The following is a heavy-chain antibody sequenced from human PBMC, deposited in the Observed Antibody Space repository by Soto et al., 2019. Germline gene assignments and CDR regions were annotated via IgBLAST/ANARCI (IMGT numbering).Heavy chain of an antibody. V-gene: IGHV4-59*01. Sequence: SETLSLTCTVSGDSIKHYYWSWVRQPPGKRLEWIGYIYYTGSTTYNPSLESRVTMSVDTSKNQFSMQLSSVNAADTAVYYGAKYSCTQDEGFRLDSWGRGTLVTVSS. J-gene: IGHJ4*02. CDR2: IYYTGST. CDR1: GDSIKHYY. CDR3: AKYSCTQDEGFRLDS. D-gene: IGHD2-8*01.